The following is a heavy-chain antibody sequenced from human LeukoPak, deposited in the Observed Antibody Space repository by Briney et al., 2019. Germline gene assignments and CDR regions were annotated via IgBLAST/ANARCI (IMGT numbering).Heavy chain of an antibody. CDR3: ARDLLPMTKAGVVND. J-gene: IGHJ4*02. V-gene: IGHV1-2*02. D-gene: IGHD3-3*01. Sequence: ASVKVSCKATGYTFIGYYIHWVRQAPGQGLEWMGWINPNSGGTNYAQKFQGRVTMTRDTSISTAYMELSRLRSDDTAVYYCARDLLPMTKAGVVNDWGQGSLVIVSA. CDR1: GYTFIGYY. CDR2: INPNSGGT.